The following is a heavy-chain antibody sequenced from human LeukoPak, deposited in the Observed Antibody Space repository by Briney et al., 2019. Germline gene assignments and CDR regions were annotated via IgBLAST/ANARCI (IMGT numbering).Heavy chain of an antibody. V-gene: IGHV1-2*02. CDR1: GYTFTGYY. CDR3: ARPQSLLLWLGELLSYGVNWFDP. J-gene: IGHJ5*02. D-gene: IGHD3-10*01. CDR2: INPNSGGT. Sequence: VASVKVSCKASGYTFTGYYMRWVRQAPGQGLEWMGWINPNSGGTNYAQKFQGRVTMTRHTSISTAYMELSRLRSDDTAVYYCARPQSLLLWLGELLSYGVNWFDPWGQGTLVTVSS.